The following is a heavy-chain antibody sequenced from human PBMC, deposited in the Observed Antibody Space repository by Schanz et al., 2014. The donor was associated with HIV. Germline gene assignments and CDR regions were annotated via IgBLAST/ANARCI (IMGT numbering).Heavy chain of an antibody. V-gene: IGHV1-2*02. CDR3: ASDLSVYSSSSSV. D-gene: IGHD6-13*01. CDR2: INPNSGVT. Sequence: QVQLVQSGAEVKKPGASVKVSCKASGYTFTGYYMHWVRQAPGQGLEWMGWINPNSGVTEDAQKFQGRVTMTRDTSISTAYMEVSRLRSDDTAVYYCASDLSVYSSSSSVWGQGTTVTVSS. J-gene: IGHJ6*02. CDR1: GYTFTGYY.